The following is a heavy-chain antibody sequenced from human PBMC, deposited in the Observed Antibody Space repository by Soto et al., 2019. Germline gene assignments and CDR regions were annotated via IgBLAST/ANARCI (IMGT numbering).Heavy chain of an antibody. V-gene: IGHV3-30*03. J-gene: IGHJ4*02. Sequence: LRLSCAASGFTFSGFGLHWVRQAPGKGLVWVAVISYDGSDTYYADSVKGRFTISRDNSKNTLYLQMSSLRSEDTAVYYCTTLGFYDSSAGGGYWGRGTLVTVSS. CDR3: TTLGFYDSSAGGGY. CDR2: ISYDGSDT. CDR1: GFTFSGFG. D-gene: IGHD3-22*01.